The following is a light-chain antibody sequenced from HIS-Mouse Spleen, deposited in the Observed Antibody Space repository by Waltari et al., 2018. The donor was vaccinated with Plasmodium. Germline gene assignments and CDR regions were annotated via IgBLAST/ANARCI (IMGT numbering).Light chain of an antibody. V-gene: IGKV1-9*01. Sequence: DIQLTQSPSFLSASVGDRVTITCRASQGISSYLAWYQQKPGQAPKLLIYAASTLQSGVPSRFSGSGSGTDFTLTISRLEPEDFAVYYCQQYGSSPYTFGQGTKLEIK. J-gene: IGKJ2*01. CDR2: AAS. CDR3: QQYGSSPYT. CDR1: QGISSY.